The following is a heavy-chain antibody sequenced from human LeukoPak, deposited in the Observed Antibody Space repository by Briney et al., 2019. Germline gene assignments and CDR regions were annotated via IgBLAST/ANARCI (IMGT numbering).Heavy chain of an antibody. Sequence: GGSLTLSCAASGFTFSSYWMHWVRQAPGKGLVWVSRINSDGSSTSYADSVKGRFTISRDNAKNTLYLQMNSLRAEDTAVYYCARKIAAAFSAFDIWGQGTMVTVSS. V-gene: IGHV3-74*01. D-gene: IGHD6-13*01. CDR2: INSDGSST. J-gene: IGHJ3*02. CDR1: GFTFSSYW. CDR3: ARKIAAAFSAFDI.